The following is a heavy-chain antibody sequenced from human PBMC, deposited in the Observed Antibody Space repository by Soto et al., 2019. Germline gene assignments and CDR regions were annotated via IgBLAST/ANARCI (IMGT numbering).Heavy chain of an antibody. CDR2: FYYRGRS. CDR3: VSQRTTVINKAYFHX. J-gene: IGHJ4*02. CDR1: GGSVTNISYY. D-gene: IGHD4-4*01. Sequence: SETLSLTCTVSGGSVTNISYYWGWIRQSPGKGLEWIGSFYYRGRSYSKSSVKSRVTISVDTSKNQFSLNLNSVTASDTAVYLCVSQRTTVINKAYFHXWGPGALVTVSX. V-gene: IGHV4-39*01.